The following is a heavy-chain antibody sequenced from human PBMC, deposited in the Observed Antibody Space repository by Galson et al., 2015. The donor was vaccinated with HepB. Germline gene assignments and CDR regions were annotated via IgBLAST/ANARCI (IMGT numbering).Heavy chain of an antibody. Sequence: SVKVSCKASGHTFTTFGITWVRQAPGQGLEWMGYITTKNGYTDYAQMLQGRVTMTRDTSTNTAYMELRSLRSDDTAVYYCVSTTTMIVGDAFDIWGQGTMVTVSS. D-gene: IGHD3-22*01. CDR1: GHTFTTFG. J-gene: IGHJ3*02. V-gene: IGHV1-18*01. CDR3: VSTTTMIVGDAFDI. CDR2: ITTKNGYT.